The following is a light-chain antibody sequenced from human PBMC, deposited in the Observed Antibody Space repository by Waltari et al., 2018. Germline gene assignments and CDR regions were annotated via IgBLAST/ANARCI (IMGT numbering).Light chain of an antibody. V-gene: IGLV2-23*01. CDR3: CAHAGGGTHYA. CDR1: SRDVGSSNR. CDR2: EGT. Sequence: QSALPQPASVSGSPGQSITIPCTGTSRDVGSSNRVSWYQQYPGKGPKILIYEGTQRLSGVSDRFSGAKSGNTASLTLSGLQPEDEADYYCCAHAGGGTHYAFGTGTKVTVL. J-gene: IGLJ1*01.